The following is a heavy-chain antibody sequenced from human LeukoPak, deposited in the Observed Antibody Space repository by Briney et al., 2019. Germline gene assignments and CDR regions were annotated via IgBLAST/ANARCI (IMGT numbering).Heavy chain of an antibody. CDR1: GFTFTSSA. D-gene: IGHD6-19*01. CDR3: AAGASSGWYFDGDAFDI. Sequence: SVKVSCKASGFTFTSSAMQWVRQARGQRLEWIGWIVVGSGNTNYAQKFQERVTITGDMSTSTAYMELSSLRSEDAAVYYCAAGASSGWYFDGDAFDIWGQGTMVTVSS. J-gene: IGHJ3*02. V-gene: IGHV1-58*02. CDR2: IVVGSGNT.